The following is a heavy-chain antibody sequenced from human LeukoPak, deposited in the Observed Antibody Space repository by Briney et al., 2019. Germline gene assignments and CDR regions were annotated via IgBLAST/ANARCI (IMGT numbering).Heavy chain of an antibody. J-gene: IGHJ4*02. D-gene: IGHD6-19*01. CDR1: GGSFSGYY. V-gene: IGHV4-34*01. CDR3: ARTDHIAVAGGGRVGY. CDR2: INHSGST. Sequence: SETLSLTCAVYGGSFSGYYWSWLRQPPGKGLEWIGEINHSGSTNYNPSLKSRVTISVDTSKNQFSLKLSSVTAADTAVYYCARTDHIAVAGGGRVGYWGQGTLVSVSS.